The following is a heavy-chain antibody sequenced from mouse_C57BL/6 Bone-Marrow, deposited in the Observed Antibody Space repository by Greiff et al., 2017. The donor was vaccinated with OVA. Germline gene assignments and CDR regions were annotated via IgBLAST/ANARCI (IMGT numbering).Heavy chain of an antibody. CDR3: AREGASWDWYFDV. V-gene: IGHV1-81*01. CDR1: GYTFTSYG. D-gene: IGHD4-1*01. J-gene: IGHJ1*03. CDR2: IYPRSGNT. Sequence: QVQLQQSGAELARPGASVKLSCKASGYTFTSYGISWVKQRTGQGLEWIGEIYPRSGNTYYNEKFKGKATLTADKSSSTAYMELRSLTSEDSAVYFCAREGASWDWYFDVWGTGTTVTVSS.